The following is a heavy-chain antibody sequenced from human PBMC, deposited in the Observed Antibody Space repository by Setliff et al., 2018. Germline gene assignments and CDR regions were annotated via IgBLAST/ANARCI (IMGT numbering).Heavy chain of an antibody. Sequence: KTSETLSLTCTVSGGSISPYFWSWIRQPPGKGLEWIGYIYHNGNTNFNPSLKTRVTMSVDTSKNQFALNLRSVTAADAAVYYCVRDRTAYSYGLDVWGQGIPVTVSS. CDR2: IYHNGNT. V-gene: IGHV4-59*01. CDR3: VRDRTAYSYGLDV. CDR1: GGSISPYF. D-gene: IGHD2-15*01. J-gene: IGHJ5*02.